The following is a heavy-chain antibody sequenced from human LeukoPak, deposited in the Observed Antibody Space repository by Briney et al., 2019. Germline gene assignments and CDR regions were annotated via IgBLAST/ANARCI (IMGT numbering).Heavy chain of an antibody. Sequence: SETLSLTCTVSGGSISSHYWSWFRQPPGKELEWIAYIYYSGTTDYNPSLKSRVTISLDTSRTQFSLELDSVTAADTAVYYCARKRHDSSGYHFDYWGQGTQVTVSS. J-gene: IGHJ4*02. D-gene: IGHD3-22*01. CDR1: GGSISSHY. CDR3: ARKRHDSSGYHFDY. V-gene: IGHV4-59*11. CDR2: IYYSGTT.